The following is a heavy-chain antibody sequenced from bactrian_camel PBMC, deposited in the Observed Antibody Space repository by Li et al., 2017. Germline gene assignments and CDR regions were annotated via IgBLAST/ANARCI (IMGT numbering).Heavy chain of an antibody. V-gene: IGHV3S40*01. CDR2: ISTGGSST. CDR3: AQETYGTPAY. D-gene: IGHD2*01. CDR1: GFTLSSYA. J-gene: IGHJ4*01. Sequence: VQLVESGGGLVQPGGSLRLACEASGFTLSSYAMSWVRQAPGKGLEWVSTISTGGSSTYYLNSVKGRFTISRDNAENTVYLQLNSLKTEDGAMYYCAQETYGTPAYWGQGTQVTVS.